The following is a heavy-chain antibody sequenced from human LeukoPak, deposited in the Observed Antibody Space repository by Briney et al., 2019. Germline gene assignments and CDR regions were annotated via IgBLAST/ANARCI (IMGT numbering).Heavy chain of an antibody. CDR1: GGSISSYY. CDR3: ARDDIVVVPAAALTRDYYYSYMDV. CDR2: IYYSGSA. J-gene: IGHJ6*03. D-gene: IGHD2-2*01. Sequence: SETLSLTCTVSGGSISSYYWSWIRQPPGKGLEWIGYIYYSGSANYNPSLKSRVTMSVDTSKNQFSLKLSSVTAADTAVYYCARDDIVVVPAAALTRDYYYSYMDVWGKGTTVTVSS. V-gene: IGHV4-59*12.